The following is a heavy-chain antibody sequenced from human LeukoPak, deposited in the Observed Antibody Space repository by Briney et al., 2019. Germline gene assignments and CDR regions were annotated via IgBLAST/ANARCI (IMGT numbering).Heavy chain of an antibody. D-gene: IGHD2-21*02. CDR3: ARDRVGAYYGGDCYPDAFDI. Sequence: GGSLRLSCAASGFTFSSYGMHWVRQAPGKGLEWVAVIWYDGSNKYYADSVKGRFTISRDNSKNTLYLQMNSLRAEDTAVYYCARDRVGAYYGGDCYPDAFDIWGQGTMVTVSS. CDR2: IWYDGSNK. V-gene: IGHV3-33*01. CDR1: GFTFSSYG. J-gene: IGHJ3*02.